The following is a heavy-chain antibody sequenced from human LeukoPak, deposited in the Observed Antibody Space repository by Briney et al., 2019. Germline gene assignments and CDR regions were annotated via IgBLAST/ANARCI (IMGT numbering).Heavy chain of an antibody. V-gene: IGHV4-4*07. CDR2: IYTSGST. J-gene: IGHJ5*02. D-gene: IGHD6-13*01. CDR1: GGSISSYY. CDR3: AGGSSSLNWFDP. Sequence: TASETLSLTCTVSGGSISSYYWSWIRQPAGKGLEWIGRIYTSGSTNYNPSLNSRVTMSVDTSKKQFSLKLNSVTAADTAVYYCAGGSSSLNWFDPWGQGTLVTVSS.